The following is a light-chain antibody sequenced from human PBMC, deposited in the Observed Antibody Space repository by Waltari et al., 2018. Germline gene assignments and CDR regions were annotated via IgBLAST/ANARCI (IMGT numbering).Light chain of an antibody. Sequence: EIVMTQSPATLSVSPGERATLSCRASQSVSNNLAWYQQEPGQAPRLLLSGASTRATGIPARLSGSRYGTEFTLTISSLQSEDLAVYYCQQYNNWPRTFGQGTKVEIK. CDR1: QSVSNN. V-gene: IGKV3-15*01. CDR3: QQYNNWPRT. J-gene: IGKJ1*01. CDR2: GAS.